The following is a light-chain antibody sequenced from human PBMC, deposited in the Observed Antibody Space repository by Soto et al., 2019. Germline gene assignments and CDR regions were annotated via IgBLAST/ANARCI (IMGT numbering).Light chain of an antibody. CDR2: GTS. CDR1: QSISSN. CDR3: QQYNNWPPLT. Sequence: EIVMTQSPATLSVSPGERATLFCRASQSISSNLAWYQQKAGQAPRLLIYGTSTRATGIPARFSGSGSGTEFTLTISSLQSEDFAVYYCQQYNNWPPLTVGGGTKVEIK. V-gene: IGKV3-15*01. J-gene: IGKJ4*01.